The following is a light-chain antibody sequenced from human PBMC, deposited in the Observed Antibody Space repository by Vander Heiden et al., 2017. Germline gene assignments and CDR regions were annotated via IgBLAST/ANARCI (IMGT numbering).Light chain of an antibody. CDR1: QSISSY. CDR3: QQSYRTPGT. V-gene: IGKV1-39*01. J-gene: IGKJ1*01. CDR2: AAS. Sequence: DIQMTQSPSSLSASVGDRVTITCRASQSISSYLNWYQQKPGTAPKLLIYAASSLQSGVPSRFSGSGSGTDFTLTISSLQPEDFATYYCQQSYRTPGTFGHGTKVDIK.